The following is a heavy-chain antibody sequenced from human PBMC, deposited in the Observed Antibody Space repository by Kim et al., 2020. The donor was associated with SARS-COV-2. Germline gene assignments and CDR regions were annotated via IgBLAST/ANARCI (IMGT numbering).Heavy chain of an antibody. J-gene: IGHJ4*01. CDR1: GLSVTSNY. Sequence: GGSLRLSCAASGLSVTSNYMNWVRQAPGKGLEWVSVIYSGGTTFYSDSVKGRFTIARDFSTNNVYLLMNNLRADDTALYHCARERGIPGVIYHYYFEYLG. CDR3: ARERGIPGVIYHYYFEY. V-gene: IGHV3-53*01. D-gene: IGHD2-2*01. CDR2: IYSGGTT.